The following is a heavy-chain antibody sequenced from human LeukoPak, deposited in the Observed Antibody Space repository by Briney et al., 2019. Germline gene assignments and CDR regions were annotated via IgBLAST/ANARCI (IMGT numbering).Heavy chain of an antibody. V-gene: IGHV4-34*01. J-gene: IGHJ4*02. Sequence: SETLSLTCAVYGGSFSGYYWSWIRQPPGKGLEWIGEINHSGSTNYNPSLKSRVTISVDTSKNQFSLKLSSVTAADAAVYYCARGRYFDYWGQGTLVTVSS. CDR1: GGSFSGYY. CDR2: INHSGST. CDR3: ARGRYFDY.